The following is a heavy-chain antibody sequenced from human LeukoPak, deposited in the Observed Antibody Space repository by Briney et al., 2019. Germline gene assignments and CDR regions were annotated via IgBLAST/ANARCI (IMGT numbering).Heavy chain of an antibody. V-gene: IGHV3-7*04. Sequence: GGSLRLSCAGSGFTFSSYWMSWVRQAPGKGLEWVANIKQDGNEKYYVDSVKGRFTISRDNSKNTLYLQMNSLRAEDTAVYYCARYRDGYNYSDYWGQGTLVTVSS. D-gene: IGHD5-24*01. J-gene: IGHJ4*02. CDR1: GFTFSSYW. CDR3: ARYRDGYNYSDY. CDR2: IKQDGNEK.